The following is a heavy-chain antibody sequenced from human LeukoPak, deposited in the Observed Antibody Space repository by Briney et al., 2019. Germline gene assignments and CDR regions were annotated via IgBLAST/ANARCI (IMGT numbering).Heavy chain of an antibody. V-gene: IGHV3-23*01. CDR1: GFTFSNYA. D-gene: IGHD3-10*01. CDR3: AKDQNSGSGSYSNFNY. Sequence: GGSLRLSCAASGFTFSNYAMSWVRQAPGKGLEWVSGIIGSGGSTYYADSVKSRFTISRENSRSTLYLPMNQQRNEDTALYYGAKDQNSGSGSYSNFNYWGQGTLVTVSS. J-gene: IGHJ4*02. CDR2: IIGSGGST.